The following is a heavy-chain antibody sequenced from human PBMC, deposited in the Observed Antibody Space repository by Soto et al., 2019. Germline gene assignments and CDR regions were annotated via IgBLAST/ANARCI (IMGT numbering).Heavy chain of an antibody. CDR2: MSSSGSFI. J-gene: IGHJ4*02. CDR1: GFSFSDYY. V-gene: IGHV3-11*01. D-gene: IGHD4-17*01. CDR3: AREYVNRDYETGLGY. Sequence: QVQLVESGGGLVQPGGSLRLSCEVSGFSFSDYYMSWVRQAPGKGLEWISYMSSSGSFIYYADSVKGRFTISRDHAKNTLYLQMEDLRAEETAIYYCAREYVNRDYETGLGYWGQGTLVTVSS.